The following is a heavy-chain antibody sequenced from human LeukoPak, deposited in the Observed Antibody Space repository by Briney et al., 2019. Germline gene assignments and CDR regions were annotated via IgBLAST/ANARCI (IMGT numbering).Heavy chain of an antibody. CDR1: GYTFTSYG. CDR2: ISANNGDT. CDR3: ARDYYYDSSGHSPLDY. Sequence: GASVKVSCKASGYTFTSYGIAWVRQAPGQGLQWMGWISANNGDTSYSQKLQGRVTMTTDTSTNTAYMELRSLTSDDTAVYYCARDYYYDSSGHSPLDYWGQGTLVTVSS. J-gene: IGHJ4*02. V-gene: IGHV1-18*01. D-gene: IGHD3-22*01.